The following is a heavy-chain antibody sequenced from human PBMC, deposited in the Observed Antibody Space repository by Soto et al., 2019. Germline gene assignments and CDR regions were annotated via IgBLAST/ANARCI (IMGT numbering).Heavy chain of an antibody. D-gene: IGHD3-22*01. CDR2: ISGSGGST. CDR3: AKGVRSYYYYGMDV. V-gene: IGHV3-23*01. Sequence: PGGSLRLSCAASGFTFSSYAMTWVRQAPGKGLEWVSGISGSGGSTYYADSVKGRFTISRDNSKNTMYLQMNSLRAEDTAVYYCAKGVRSYYYYGMDVCGQGTTVTVSS. CDR1: GFTFSSYA. J-gene: IGHJ6*02.